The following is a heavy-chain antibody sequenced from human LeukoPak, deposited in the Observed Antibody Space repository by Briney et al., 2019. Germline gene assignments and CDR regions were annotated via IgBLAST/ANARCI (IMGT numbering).Heavy chain of an antibody. CDR2: IKSKTDGGTT. D-gene: IGHD2-15*01. CDR1: GFTSGNAW. J-gene: IGHJ3*02. V-gene: IGHV3-15*01. CDR3: TIGFCSGGSCHWDDAFES. Sequence: PGGSLRLSCAASGFTSGNAWMTWVRQAPGKGLEWVSRIKSKTDGGTTDYAAPVKGRFTISRDDSRNTVYLQMSSLKIEDTAVYYCTIGFCSGGSCHWDDAFESWGQGTVATVSS.